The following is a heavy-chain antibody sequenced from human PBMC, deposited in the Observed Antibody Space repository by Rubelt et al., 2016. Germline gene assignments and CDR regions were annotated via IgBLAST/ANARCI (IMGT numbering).Heavy chain of an antibody. V-gene: IGHV1-69*01. CDR3: ARTPVASSSQYHFDL. CDR2: IIPISDTT. D-gene: IGHD6-6*01. Sequence: GIIPISDTTNYARKFQGRVTITADESSSTAYMELSSLRSNDTAVYYCARTPVASSSQYHFDLWGQGTLVTVSA. J-gene: IGHJ4*02.